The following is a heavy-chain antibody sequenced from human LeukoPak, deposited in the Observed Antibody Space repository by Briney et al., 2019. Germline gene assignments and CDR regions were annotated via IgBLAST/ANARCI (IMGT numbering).Heavy chain of an antibody. CDR2: IKQDGSGK. V-gene: IGHV3-7*01. J-gene: IGHJ4*02. CDR3: ARGRFNFDY. CDR1: GFTFSNYW. Sequence: GGSLRLSCAASGFTFSNYWMTWVRQAPGKGLEWVANIKQDGSGKYYVDSVKGRFTISRDNAENSLYLQMNSLRAEDTAVYYCARGRFNFDYWGQGTLVTVSS. D-gene: IGHD4-17*01.